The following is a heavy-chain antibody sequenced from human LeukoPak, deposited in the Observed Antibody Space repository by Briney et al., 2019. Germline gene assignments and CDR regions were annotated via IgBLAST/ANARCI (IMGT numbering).Heavy chain of an antibody. CDR1: GLTFSDYE. Sequence: GGSLRLSCAAAGLTFSDYEMYWVRQAPGKGLEWVSYISSSGETIYYADSVKGRFTVSRDNANKSLYLRMSSLRVEDTAIYYCIPPAAGLRRTISTECFQHWGQGALVTVSS. V-gene: IGHV3-48*03. CDR3: IPPAAGLRRTISTECFQH. D-gene: IGHD6-13*01. J-gene: IGHJ1*01. CDR2: ISSSGETI.